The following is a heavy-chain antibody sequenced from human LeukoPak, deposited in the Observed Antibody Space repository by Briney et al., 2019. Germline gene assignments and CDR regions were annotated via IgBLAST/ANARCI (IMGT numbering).Heavy chain of an antibody. CDR2: IYYSGST. J-gene: IGHJ4*02. D-gene: IGHD6-13*01. CDR3: AGGGSWFDY. V-gene: IGHV4-59*01. Sequence: PSETLSLTCTVSGGSISSYYWSWIRQPPGKGLEWIGYIYYSGSTNYNPSLKSRVTISVDTSKNQFSLKLSSVTAADTAVYYCAGGGSWFDYWGQGTLVTLSS. CDR1: GGSISSYY.